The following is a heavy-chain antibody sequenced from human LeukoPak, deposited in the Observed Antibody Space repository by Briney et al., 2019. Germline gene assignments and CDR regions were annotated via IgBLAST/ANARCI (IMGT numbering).Heavy chain of an antibody. V-gene: IGHV3-23*01. D-gene: IGHD6-19*01. J-gene: IGHJ4*02. CDR2: ISGSGGST. CDR1: GFTFSSYA. Sequence: PGASVRLSCAASGFTFSSYAMSWVRQAPGKGLVWVSAISGSGGSTYYADSVKGRFTISRDNSKNTLYLQMNSLRAEDTAVYYCAKAGYSSGWYVLASWGQGTLVTVSS. CDR3: AKAGYSSGWYVLAS.